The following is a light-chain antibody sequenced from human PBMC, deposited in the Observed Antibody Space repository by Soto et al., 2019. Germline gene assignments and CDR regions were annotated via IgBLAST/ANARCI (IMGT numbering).Light chain of an antibody. V-gene: IGKV1-5*03. J-gene: IGKJ1*01. CDR1: QNLSNW. CDR2: LAS. Sequence: DIQMTQSPSTLSASVGDRVTITCRASQNLSNWLAWYQQKPGKAPKLLIYLASSLESGVPTRFSGSGSGTEFTLTINSLQPDDFATYYCQQYNSYSSGTFGRGTKVEIK. CDR3: QQYNSYSSGT.